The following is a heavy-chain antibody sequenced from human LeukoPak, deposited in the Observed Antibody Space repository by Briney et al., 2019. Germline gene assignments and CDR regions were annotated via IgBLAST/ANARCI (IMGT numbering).Heavy chain of an antibody. D-gene: IGHD6-19*01. CDR1: GFTFSSYW. J-gene: IGHJ4*02. CDR2: IYYSGST. Sequence: GSLRLSCAASGFTFSSYWMSWVRQPPGKGLEWIGSIYYSGSTYYNPSLKSRVTISVDTSKNQFSLKLSSVTAADTAVYYCARDTSSGWYEQPDYWGQGTLVTVSS. V-gene: IGHV4-39*07. CDR3: ARDTSSGWYEQPDY.